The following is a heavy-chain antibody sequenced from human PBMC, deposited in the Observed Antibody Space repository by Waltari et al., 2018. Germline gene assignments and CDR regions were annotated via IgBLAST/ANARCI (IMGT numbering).Heavy chain of an antibody. CDR2: INTNTGNP. CDR3: ARDGQDIVVVPAAKDYYYYYGMDV. V-gene: IGHV7-4-1*02. J-gene: IGHJ6*02. CDR1: GYTCTSYA. Sequence: QVQLVQSGSELKKPRASVKVSCKASGYTCTSYAMNWVRQAPGLGLESMGWINTNTGNPTYAQGFTGRFVFSLDTSVSTAYLQISSLKAEDTAVYYCARDGQDIVVVPAAKDYYYYYGMDVWGQGTTVTVSS. D-gene: IGHD2-2*01.